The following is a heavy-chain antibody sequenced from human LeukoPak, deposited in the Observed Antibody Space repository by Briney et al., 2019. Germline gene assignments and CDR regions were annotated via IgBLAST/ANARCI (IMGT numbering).Heavy chain of an antibody. D-gene: IGHD4-23*01. Sequence: PGGSPRLSCAASNSAFSTYAMTWVRQAPGKGLEWVSSITGSGAGTSYADSVKGRFTISRDNSKSTLFLQMNSLGAEDTAVYYCARDPDGGNTLDYWGQGTLVTVSS. CDR1: NSAFSTYA. CDR3: ARDPDGGNTLDY. V-gene: IGHV3-23*01. J-gene: IGHJ4*02. CDR2: ITGSGAGT.